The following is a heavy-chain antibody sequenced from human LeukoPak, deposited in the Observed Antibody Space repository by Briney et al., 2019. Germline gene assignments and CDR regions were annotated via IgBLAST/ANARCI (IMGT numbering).Heavy chain of an antibody. CDR2: IKQDGSEK. CDR3: ARDPLMISHTGPAWVFQH. D-gene: IGHD3-16*01. Sequence: GGSLRLSCAASGFTLSSYWMSWVRQAPGKGLEWVANIKQDGSEKYYVDSVKGRFTISRDNAKNSLYLQMNSLRAEDTAVYYCARDPLMISHTGPAWVFQHWGQGTLVTVSS. V-gene: IGHV3-7*01. J-gene: IGHJ1*01. CDR1: GFTLSSYW.